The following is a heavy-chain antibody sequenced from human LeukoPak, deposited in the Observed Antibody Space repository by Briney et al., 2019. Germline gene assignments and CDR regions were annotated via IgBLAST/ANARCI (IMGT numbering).Heavy chain of an antibody. Sequence: GESLKISCKGSGYSFTSYWIGWVRQMPGKGLEWMGIIYPGDSDTRYSPSFQGQVTISADKSISTAYLQWSSLKASDTAMYYCARQGSYYDSSGYYLENWFDPWGQGTLVTVSS. CDR2: IYPGDSDT. J-gene: IGHJ5*02. CDR3: ARQGSYYDSSGYYLENWFDP. V-gene: IGHV5-51*01. D-gene: IGHD3-22*01. CDR1: GYSFTSYW.